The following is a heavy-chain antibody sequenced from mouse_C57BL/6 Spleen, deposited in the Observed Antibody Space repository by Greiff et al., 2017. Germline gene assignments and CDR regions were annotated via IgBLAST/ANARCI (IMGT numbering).Heavy chain of an antibody. CDR1: GYAFSSYW. CDR3: AREGVYDGYYGFAY. J-gene: IGHJ3*01. Sequence: QVQLQQSGAELVKPGASVKISCKASGYAFSSYWMNWVKQRPGKGLEWIGQIYPGDGDTNYNGKFKGKATLTADKSSSTAYMQLSSLTSEDSAVSCCAREGVYDGYYGFAYWGQGTLVTVSA. V-gene: IGHV1-80*01. D-gene: IGHD2-3*01. CDR2: IYPGDGDT.